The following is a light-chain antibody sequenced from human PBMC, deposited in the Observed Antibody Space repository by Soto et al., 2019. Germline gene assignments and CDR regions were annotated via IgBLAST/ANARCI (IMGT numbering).Light chain of an antibody. CDR3: QQYGTSEII. CDR1: QSLRNSF. CDR2: DTS. Sequence: EFVLTQSPGTLSLSPGERATLSCRSSQSLRNSFIAWYQQRPGQAPRLLIYDTSSRASGIPDRFSGSGSGTDFTLTISRLETEDFAVFYCQQYGTSEIIFGQGTRLEIK. V-gene: IGKV3-20*01. J-gene: IGKJ5*01.